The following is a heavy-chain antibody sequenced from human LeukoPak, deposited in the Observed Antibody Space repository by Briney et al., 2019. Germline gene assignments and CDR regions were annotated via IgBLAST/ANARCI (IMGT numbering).Heavy chain of an antibody. CDR1: GDSVSSNSAA. J-gene: IGHJ4*02. D-gene: IGHD2-15*01. Sequence: SQTLSLTCAISGDSVSSNSAAWNWIRQSPSRGLEWLGRTYYRSKWYNDYEVSVKSRITINPDTSKNQFSLQLNSVTPEDTAVYYCARDLPNCSGGSCYVDYWGQGTLVTVSS. CDR3: ARDLPNCSGGSCYVDY. V-gene: IGHV6-1*01. CDR2: TYYRSKWYN.